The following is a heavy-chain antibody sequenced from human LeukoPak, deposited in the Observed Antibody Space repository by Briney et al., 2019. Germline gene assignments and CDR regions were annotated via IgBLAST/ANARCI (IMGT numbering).Heavy chain of an antibody. J-gene: IGHJ4*02. D-gene: IGHD3-3*01. CDR3: ARGFSH. CDR1: GGSFIDYY. Sequence: ETLSLTCAVYGGSFIDYYWSWLRQPPGKGLEWIGEIDHSGSTTYNPSLESRVTISVDTSKNQFSLKLNSVTAADTAVYYCARGFSHWGQGTLVTVSS. V-gene: IGHV4-34*01. CDR2: IDHSGST.